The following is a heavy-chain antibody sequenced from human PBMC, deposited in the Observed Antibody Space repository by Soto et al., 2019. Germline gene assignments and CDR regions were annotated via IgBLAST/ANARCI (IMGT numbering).Heavy chain of an antibody. CDR3: AKDLIRRSIAAGY. J-gene: IGHJ4*02. CDR1: GYTFNSCY. CDR2: INPSGGST. D-gene: IGHD6-13*01. Sequence: GASVEVTCEASGYTFNSCYMHWAQQSPGQGLEWMGIINPSGGSTSYAQKFQGRVTMTRDTSTSTVYMELNSLRAEDTAVYYCAKDLIRRSIAAGYWGQGTLVTVSS. V-gene: IGHV1-46*02.